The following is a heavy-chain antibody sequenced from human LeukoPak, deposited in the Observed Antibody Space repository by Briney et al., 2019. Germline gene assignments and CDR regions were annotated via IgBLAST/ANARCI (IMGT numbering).Heavy chain of an antibody. Sequence: PGGSLRLSCAASGFTFSRYWMNWVRQAPRKGLQWVATIKKGGSEKYYVDSVKDRFTVSKDNAKNSLYLQMNSLSAEDTALYFCARSIPRTSGFDYWGQGTLATVSS. CDR1: GFTFSRYW. CDR2: IKKGGSEK. J-gene: IGHJ4*02. V-gene: IGHV3-7*01. CDR3: ARSIPRTSGFDY. D-gene: IGHD6-6*01.